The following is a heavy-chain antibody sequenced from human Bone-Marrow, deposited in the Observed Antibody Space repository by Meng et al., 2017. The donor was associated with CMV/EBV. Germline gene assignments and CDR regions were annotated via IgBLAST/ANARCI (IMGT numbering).Heavy chain of an antibody. CDR3: ARVVRIKIFEGFDI. Sequence: GGSLRLSCAAYGFTFSSYEMNWVRQTPGKGLEWVSYISSSGSTIYYADSMKGRFTISRDNAKNSLYLQMNSLGAEDTAVYYCARVVRIKIFEGFDIWGQGTMVTVSS. D-gene: IGHD3-3*01. J-gene: IGHJ3*02. V-gene: IGHV3-48*03. CDR2: ISSSGSTI. CDR1: GFTFSSYE.